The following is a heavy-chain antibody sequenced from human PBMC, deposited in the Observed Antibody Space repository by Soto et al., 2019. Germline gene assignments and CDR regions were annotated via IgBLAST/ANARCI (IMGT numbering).Heavy chain of an antibody. V-gene: IGHV4-59*01. CDR3: ARTRSGYDYFDY. D-gene: IGHD5-12*01. CDR1: GGSISSYY. Sequence: SETLSLTCTVSGGSISSYYWSWVRQPPGKGLEWIGYIYYSGSTNYNPPLRSRVTISVDTSKNQFSLKLSSVTAADTAMYYCARTRSGYDYFDYWGRGTLVTVSS. CDR2: IYYSGST. J-gene: IGHJ4*02.